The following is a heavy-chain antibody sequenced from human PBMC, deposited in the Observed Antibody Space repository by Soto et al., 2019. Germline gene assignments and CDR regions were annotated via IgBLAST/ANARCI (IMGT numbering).Heavy chain of an antibody. D-gene: IGHD6-25*01. CDR1: GGTFSSYA. J-gene: IGHJ5*02. CDR3: ARALLRSLYSSGWCDP. CDR2: IIPIFGTA. V-gene: IGHV1-69*19. Sequence: QVQLVQSGAEVKKPGSSVKVSCKASGGTFSSYAISWVRQAPGQGLEWMGGIIPIFGTANYGQKFQGRVTITANETTSKAYMELSSLRAEETAVYYCARALLRSLYSSGWCDPWRQGTLFTVSS.